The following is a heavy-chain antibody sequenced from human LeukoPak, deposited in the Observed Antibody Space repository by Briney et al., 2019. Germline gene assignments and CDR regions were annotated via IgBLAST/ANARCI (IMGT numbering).Heavy chain of an antibody. Sequence: GGSLRLSCAASGFTFSSYSMNWVRQAPGKGLEWVSSISSSSSYIYYADSVKGRLTISRDNAKNSLYLQMNSLRAEDTALYYCARTGSSWFRGAFDIWGQGTMVTVSS. CDR2: ISSSSSYI. CDR3: ARTGSSWFRGAFDI. J-gene: IGHJ3*02. CDR1: GFTFSSYS. D-gene: IGHD6-13*01. V-gene: IGHV3-21*04.